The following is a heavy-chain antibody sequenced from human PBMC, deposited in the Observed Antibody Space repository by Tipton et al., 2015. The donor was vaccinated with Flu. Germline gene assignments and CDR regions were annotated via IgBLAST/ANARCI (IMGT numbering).Heavy chain of an antibody. V-gene: IGHV3-7*01. CDR2: INYDGSTI. D-gene: IGHD2-2*01. CDR3: TRKLVEY. CDR1: GFIFSDYW. Sequence: QLVQSGGGLVQPGGSLRLSCAASGFIFSDYWMAWVRQAPGKGLEWVANINYDGSTIYYVDSVKGRFTISRDNAKKSLYLQMNNLRAEDTAVYYCTRKLVEYWGQGTLVTVSS. J-gene: IGHJ4*02.